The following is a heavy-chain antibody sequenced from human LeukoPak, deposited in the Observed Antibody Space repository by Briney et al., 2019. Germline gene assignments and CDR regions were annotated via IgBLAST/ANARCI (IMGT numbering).Heavy chain of an antibody. J-gene: IGHJ4*02. D-gene: IGHD3-10*01. CDR1: GGSFSGYY. Sequence: PSETLSLTCAVYGGSFSGYYWSWIRQPPRKGLEWIGEINHSGSTNYNPSLKSRVTISVDTSKNQFSLKLSSVTAADTAVYYCARGYGSGSPLRYWGQGTLVTVSS. CDR3: ARGYGSGSPLRY. V-gene: IGHV4-34*01. CDR2: INHSGST.